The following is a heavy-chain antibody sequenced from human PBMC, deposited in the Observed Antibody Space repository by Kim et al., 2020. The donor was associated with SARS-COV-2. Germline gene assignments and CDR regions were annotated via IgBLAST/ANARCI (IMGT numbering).Heavy chain of an antibody. J-gene: IGHJ4*02. V-gene: IGHV1-69*01. Sequence: GTANYAQKFQGRVTITADESTSTAYMELSSLRSEDTAVYYCAEIGVIGDYWGQGTLVTVSS. CDR2: GTA. D-gene: IGHD3-22*01. CDR3: AEIGVIGDY.